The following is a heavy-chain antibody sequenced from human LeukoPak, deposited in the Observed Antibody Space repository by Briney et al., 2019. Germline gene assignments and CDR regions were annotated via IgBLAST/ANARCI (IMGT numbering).Heavy chain of an antibody. CDR3: VRGWRGSLYDPPDF. V-gene: IGHV5-51*01. CDR2: IYPGDSDT. Sequence: GESLMISCEASGYTFTKHWIGWVRQIPGKGLEWMGIIYPGDSDTRYNPFFQGQVTVSVDKSITTAYLQWTSLKASDTAMYYCVRGWRGSLYDPPDFSGQGTLVTVSS. CDR1: GYTFTKHW. D-gene: IGHD3-16*01. J-gene: IGHJ4*02.